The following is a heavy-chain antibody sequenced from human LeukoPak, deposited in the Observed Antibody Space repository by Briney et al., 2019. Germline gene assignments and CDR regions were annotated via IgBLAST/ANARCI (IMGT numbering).Heavy chain of an antibody. Sequence: ASVKVSCKASGGTFSSYAISWVRQAPGQGLEWMGRIIPIFGIANYAQKFQGRVTITADKSTSTAYMELSSLRSEDTAVYYCARAPGGWSPNFDYWGQGTLVTVSS. CDR3: ARAPGGWSPNFDY. J-gene: IGHJ4*02. CDR1: GGTFSSYA. D-gene: IGHD6-19*01. V-gene: IGHV1-69*04. CDR2: IIPIFGIA.